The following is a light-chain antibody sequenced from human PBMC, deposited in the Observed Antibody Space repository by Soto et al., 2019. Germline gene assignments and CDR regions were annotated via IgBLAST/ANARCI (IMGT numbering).Light chain of an antibody. CDR2: GAT. V-gene: IGKV1-39*01. CDR3: QQSYRSPYT. J-gene: IGKJ2*01. Sequence: IQLTQSPSSLSASVGDRVTVTCRASQSINIYLNWNQQKPGKAPTVLIYGATTLESGFPSRFSGRGSRTDFTLTIDSLQIEDFATYYCQQSYRSPYTFGQGTKLEI. CDR1: QSINIY.